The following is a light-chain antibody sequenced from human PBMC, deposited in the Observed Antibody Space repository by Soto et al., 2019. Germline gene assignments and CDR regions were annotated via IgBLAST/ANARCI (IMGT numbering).Light chain of an antibody. V-gene: IGLV1-44*01. CDR3: AAWDDSLNGVL. J-gene: IGLJ2*01. CDR2: SNN. CDR1: SSNIGINT. Sequence: QSVLTQPPSASGTPGQRVTISCSGSSSNIGINTVNWYQQFPGTAPKLLIYSNNHRPSGVPDRFSGSKSGTSASLAISGLQSEDEADYYCAAWDDSLNGVLFGGGTKVTVL.